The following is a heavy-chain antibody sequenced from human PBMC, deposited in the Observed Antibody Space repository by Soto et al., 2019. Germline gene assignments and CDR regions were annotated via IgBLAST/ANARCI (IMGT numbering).Heavy chain of an antibody. V-gene: IGHV3-73*02. D-gene: IGHD6-19*01. CDR1: GFTFSGSG. CDR2: IRTKTNNYAT. Sequence: EVQLVESGGGLVQPGGSLKLSCAASGFTFSGSGIHWVRQASGKGLEWVGRIRTKTNNYATAYAASVKGRFTISRDDSKNMAYLQMNSLKTEDTAVYYCTAMAGIDYWGQGPLVTVSS. CDR3: TAMAGIDY. J-gene: IGHJ4*02.